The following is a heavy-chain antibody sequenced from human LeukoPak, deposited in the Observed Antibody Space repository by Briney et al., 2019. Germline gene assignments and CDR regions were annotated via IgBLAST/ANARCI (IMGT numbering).Heavy chain of an antibody. Sequence: ASVKVSCKASGGTFSNYAINWVRQAPGQGLEWMGRIIPVLDVTNYAQNFQGRVTITADNSTSTAYLELSGLRSEDAAVYYCARASDHYDTSGFYPLYWGQGTLVTVSS. J-gene: IGHJ4*02. CDR2: IIPVLDVT. CDR1: GGTFSNYA. D-gene: IGHD3-22*01. CDR3: ARASDHYDTSGFYPLY. V-gene: IGHV1-69*04.